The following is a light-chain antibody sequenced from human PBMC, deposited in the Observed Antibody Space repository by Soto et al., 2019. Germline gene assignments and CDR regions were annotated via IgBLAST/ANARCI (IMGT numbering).Light chain of an antibody. CDR2: GAS. J-gene: IGKJ2*01. V-gene: IGKV3-20*01. Sequence: EIVLTQSPGTLSLAPGERATLSCRASQTVSSNYLAWHQQRPGQAPRLLIYGASGRATGIPDRFSGSGSGTDFTLTISRLETEDFAVYYCQQYGSSPSTFGQGTKLDIK. CDR3: QQYGSSPST. CDR1: QTVSSNY.